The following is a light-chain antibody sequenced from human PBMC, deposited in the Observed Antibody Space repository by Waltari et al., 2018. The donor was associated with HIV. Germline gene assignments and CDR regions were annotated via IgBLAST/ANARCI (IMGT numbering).Light chain of an antibody. J-gene: IGLJ3*02. CDR1: SGSVPTNYY. V-gene: IGLV8-61*01. CDR3: VLYMGSGIWV. Sequence: QTVVTQAPSFSVSPGGTVTLTCGLSSGSVPTNYYPSWYQQTPGQAPRTLIYSTNTRSSGVPDRFSGSILGNKAALTITGAQADDESEYHCVLYMGSGIWVFGGGTKLTVL. CDR2: STN.